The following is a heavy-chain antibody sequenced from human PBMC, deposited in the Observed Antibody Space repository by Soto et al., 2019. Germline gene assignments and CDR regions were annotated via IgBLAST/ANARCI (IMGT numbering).Heavy chain of an antibody. J-gene: IGHJ4*02. CDR1: GFTFGDYA. CDR2: IRSKAYGGTT. Sequence: GGSLRLSCTASGFTFGDYAMSWFRQAPGKGLEWVGFIRSKAYGGTTEYAASVKGRFTISRDDSKSIAYLQMNSLKTEDTAVYYCTRVHDIVVVPAPTKYDYWGQGTLVTVSS. D-gene: IGHD2-2*01. V-gene: IGHV3-49*03. CDR3: TRVHDIVVVPAPTKYDY.